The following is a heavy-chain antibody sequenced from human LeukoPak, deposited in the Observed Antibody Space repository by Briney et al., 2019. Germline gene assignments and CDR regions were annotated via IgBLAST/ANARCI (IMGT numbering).Heavy chain of an antibody. Sequence: KPSETLSLTFAVSGGSISSGGYSWSWIRQPPGKGLEWIGYIYHSGGTYYNPSLKSRVTISVDRSKNQFSLKLSSVTAADTAVYYCASSRRDGYDYWGQGTLVTVSS. J-gene: IGHJ4*02. D-gene: IGHD5-24*01. CDR1: GGSISSGGYS. CDR3: ASSRRDGYDY. V-gene: IGHV4-30-2*01. CDR2: IYHSGGT.